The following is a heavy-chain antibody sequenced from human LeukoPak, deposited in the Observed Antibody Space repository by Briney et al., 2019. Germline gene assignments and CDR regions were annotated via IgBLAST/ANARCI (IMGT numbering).Heavy chain of an antibody. V-gene: IGHV3-23*01. D-gene: IGHD6-13*01. CDR3: AKTPQLVSFDY. J-gene: IGHJ4*02. Sequence: GGSLRLSCAASGFTFISYAMSWVRQGPGKGLEWVSAISGSGGSTYYADSVKGRFTISRDNSKNTLYLQMNSLRAEDTAVYYCAKTPQLVSFDYWGQGTLVTVSS. CDR1: GFTFISYA. CDR2: ISGSGGST.